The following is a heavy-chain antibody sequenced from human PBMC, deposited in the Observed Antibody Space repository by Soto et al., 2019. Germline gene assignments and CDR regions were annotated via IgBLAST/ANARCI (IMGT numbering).Heavy chain of an antibody. J-gene: IGHJ6*02. CDR3: ARDHHTAMVQDV. CDR2: IWYDGSNK. V-gene: IGHV3-33*01. D-gene: IGHD5-18*01. CDR1: GFTFSSYG. Sequence: LRLSCAASGFTFSSYGMHWVRQAPGKGLEWVAVIWYDGSNKYYTDSVKGRFTISRDNSKSTLYLQMNSLRAEDTAVYYCARDHHTAMVQDVWGQGTTVTVSS.